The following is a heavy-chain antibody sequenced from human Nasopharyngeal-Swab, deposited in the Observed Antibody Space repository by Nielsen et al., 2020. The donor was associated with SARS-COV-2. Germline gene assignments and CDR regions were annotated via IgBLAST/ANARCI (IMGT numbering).Heavy chain of an antibody. V-gene: IGHV3-9*01. D-gene: IGHD7-27*01. CDR1: GFTFDDYA. Sequence: SLKISCAASGFTFDDYAMHWVRQAPGKGLEWVSGISWNSGSIGYADSVKGRFTISRDNSKNTLYLQMNSLRAEDTAVYYCARAPGDGMDVWGQGTTVTVSS. CDR2: ISWNSGSI. CDR3: ARAPGDGMDV. J-gene: IGHJ6*02.